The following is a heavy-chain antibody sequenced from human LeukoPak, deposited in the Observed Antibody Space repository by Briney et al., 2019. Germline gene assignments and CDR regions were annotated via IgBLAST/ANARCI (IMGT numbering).Heavy chain of an antibody. Sequence: SETLSVTCTVSGYSISSGYYWGWIRQPPGKGLEWIGSIYHSGSTYYNPSLKSRVTISIDTSKNQLSLKLSSVTAADTAVYYCARAVLLTTVTTYYFDYWGQGTLVTVSS. J-gene: IGHJ4*02. D-gene: IGHD4-17*01. CDR1: GYSISSGYY. V-gene: IGHV4-38-2*02. CDR3: ARAVLLTTVTTYYFDY. CDR2: IYHSGST.